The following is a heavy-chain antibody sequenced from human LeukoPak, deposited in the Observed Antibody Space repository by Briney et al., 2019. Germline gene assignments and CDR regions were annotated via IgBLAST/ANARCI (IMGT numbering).Heavy chain of an antibody. CDR1: GYTFSSYY. J-gene: IGHJ4*02. V-gene: IGHV1-46*01. Sequence: GASVKVSCKASGYTFSSYYMHWVRQAPGQGLEWVRLINPTGDSTNYAQNFRGRVTMTRDTSTSTVYMDLNSLRSEDTAVYYCAREASGGYFDYWGQGTLVTVSS. CDR2: INPTGDST. D-gene: IGHD4-23*01. CDR3: AREASGGYFDY.